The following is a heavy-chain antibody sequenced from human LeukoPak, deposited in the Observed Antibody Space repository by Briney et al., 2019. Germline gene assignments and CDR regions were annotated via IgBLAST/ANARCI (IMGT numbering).Heavy chain of an antibody. CDR2: IRYDGSNK. J-gene: IGHJ4*02. Sequence: GGSLRLSCAASGFTFSSYGMHWVRQAPGKGLEWVAFIRYDGSNKYYADSVKGRFTISRDNSKNTLYLQMNSLRAEDTAVYYCAKERIPVLSPAFDYWGQGTLVTVSS. CDR3: AKERIPVLSPAFDY. V-gene: IGHV3-30*02. D-gene: IGHD2-21*01. CDR1: GFTFSSYG.